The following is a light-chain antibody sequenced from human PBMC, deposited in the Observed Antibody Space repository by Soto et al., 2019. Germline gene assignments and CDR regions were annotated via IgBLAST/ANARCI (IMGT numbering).Light chain of an antibody. V-gene: IGKV1-33*01. J-gene: IGKJ2*01. CDR2: DAA. CDR1: QDISSF. CDR3: QQYHTLPYT. Sequence: DIQVTQSPSSLSASVGDRVTITCQASQDISSFLNWYEQKPGKAPKLLIYDAANLERGVPSRFRGSGSGTDFTFTISSLQPEDFATYYCQQYHTLPYTFGQGTRLEIK.